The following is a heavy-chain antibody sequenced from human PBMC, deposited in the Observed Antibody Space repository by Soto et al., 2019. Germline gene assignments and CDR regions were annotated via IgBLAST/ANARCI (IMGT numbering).Heavy chain of an antibody. D-gene: IGHD6-19*01. CDR2: ISGSGDAT. V-gene: IGHV3-23*01. CDR3: AKHFGPAVAYTRGFDS. J-gene: IGHJ4*02. Sequence: GGSLRLSCAASGFAFTTYAMSWVRQAPGKGLEWVSAISGSGDATYYADSVKGRFTMSRDNSKNTVYLQVSSLGAEDTAVYYCAKHFGPAVAYTRGFDSWGQGTVVTVSS. CDR1: GFAFTTYA.